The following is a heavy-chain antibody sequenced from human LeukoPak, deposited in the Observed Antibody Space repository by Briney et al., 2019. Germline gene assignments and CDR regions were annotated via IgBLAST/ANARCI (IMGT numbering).Heavy chain of an antibody. CDR3: AKDSSWDTAIIFDY. Sequence: GGSLRLSCAASGFTFSSYAMSWVRQAPGKGLEWVSAISGSGGSTHYADSVKGRFTISRDNSKNTLYLQMNSLRAEDTAVYYCAKDSSWDTAIIFDYWGQGTLVTVSS. CDR2: ISGSGGST. V-gene: IGHV3-23*01. CDR1: GFTFSSYA. J-gene: IGHJ4*02. D-gene: IGHD5-18*01.